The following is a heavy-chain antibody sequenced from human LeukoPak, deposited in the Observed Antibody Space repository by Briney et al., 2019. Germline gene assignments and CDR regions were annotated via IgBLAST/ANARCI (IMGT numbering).Heavy chain of an antibody. CDR1: GGSISSYY. V-gene: IGHV4-4*07. Sequence: SETLSLTCTVSGGSISSYYWSWIRQPAGKGLEWIGRIYTSGSTNYNPSLKSRVTMSVDTSKNQFSLKLSSVTAADTAVYYCARYLSRGATAPESGGFDLWSRGTLVTVSS. CDR2: IYTSGST. D-gene: IGHD1-26*01. J-gene: IGHJ2*01. CDR3: ARYLSRGATAPESGGFDL.